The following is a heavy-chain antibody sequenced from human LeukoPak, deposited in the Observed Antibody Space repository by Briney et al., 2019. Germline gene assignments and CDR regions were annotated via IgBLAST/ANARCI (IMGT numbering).Heavy chain of an antibody. J-gene: IGHJ4*02. CDR3: TTLLYDSSGYNLDY. Sequence: GGSLRLSCAASGFTFSNAWMSWVRQAPGKGLEWVGRIKSKTHGGTTDYAAPVKGRFTISRDDSKNTLHLQMNSLKTEDTAVYYCTTLLYDSSGYNLDYWGQGTLVTVSS. D-gene: IGHD3-22*01. CDR1: GFTFSNAW. CDR2: IKSKTHGGTT. V-gene: IGHV3-15*01.